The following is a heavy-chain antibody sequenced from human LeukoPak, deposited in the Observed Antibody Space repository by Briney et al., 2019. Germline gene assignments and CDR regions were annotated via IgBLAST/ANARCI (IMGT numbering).Heavy chain of an antibody. CDR2: ISAYNGNT. V-gene: IGHV1-18*01. CDR3: ARGPHIAYYFDY. D-gene: IGHD2-21*01. Sequence: ASVKVSCKASGYTFTSYGISWVRQAPGQGLEWMGWISAYNGNTNYAQELQGRVTMTTDTSTSIAYMELRSLRSDDTAVYYCARGPHIAYYFDYWGQGTLVTVSS. CDR1: GYTFTSYG. J-gene: IGHJ4*02.